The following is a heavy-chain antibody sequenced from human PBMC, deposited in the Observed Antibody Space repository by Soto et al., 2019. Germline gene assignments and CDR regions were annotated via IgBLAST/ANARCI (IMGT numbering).Heavy chain of an antibody. V-gene: IGHV3-23*01. D-gene: IGHD2-15*01. CDR2: ISGSGGST. CDR3: AKNYCSGGSCYDYYYYYYYMDV. Sequence: GGSLRLSCAASGFTFSSYAMSWVRQAPGKRLEWVSAISGSGGSTYYADSVKGRFTISRDNSKNTLYLQMNSLRAEDTAVYYCAKNYCSGGSCYDYYYYYYYMDVWGKGTTVTVSS. J-gene: IGHJ6*03. CDR1: GFTFSSYA.